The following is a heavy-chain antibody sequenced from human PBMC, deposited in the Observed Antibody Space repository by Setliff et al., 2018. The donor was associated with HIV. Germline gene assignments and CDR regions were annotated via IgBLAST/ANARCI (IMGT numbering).Heavy chain of an antibody. CDR3: ARNQGDSSGWYAGDY. V-gene: IGHV1-46*01. CDR1: GYTFTSYY. CDR2: INPSSGST. J-gene: IGHJ4*01. D-gene: IGHD6-19*01. Sequence: GASVKVSCKASGYTFTSYYMHWVRQAPGQGLEWMGIINPSSGSTTYAQKFQGRVTMTRDTSTSTVYMELSSLRSEDTAVYYCARNQGDSSGWYAGDYWGHGTLVTV.